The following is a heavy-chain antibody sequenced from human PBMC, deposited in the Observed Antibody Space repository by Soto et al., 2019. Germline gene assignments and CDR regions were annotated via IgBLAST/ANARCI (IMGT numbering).Heavy chain of an antibody. CDR1: GSPFSSYD. CDR3: LRCPRHGACDI. CDR2: IYPDGNNA. Sequence: QVHLVESGGDVVQPGRSLRLSCAATGSPFSSYDIHWVRRAPGKGLEWFAHIYPDGNNAYYADYVKGRVTIARDNARNSVYQQANSLRRVDTAVFHFLRCPRHGACDIWGQGTLVTVSS. V-gene: IGHV3-30-3*01. J-gene: IGHJ3*02.